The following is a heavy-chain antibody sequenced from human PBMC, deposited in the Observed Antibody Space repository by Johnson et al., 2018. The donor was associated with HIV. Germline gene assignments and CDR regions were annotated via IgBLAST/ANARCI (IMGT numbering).Heavy chain of an antibody. CDR3: AKDRGRTDVLSSDAFDI. J-gene: IGHJ3*02. V-gene: IGHV3-11*01. CDR1: GFTFSDYY. Sequence: QVQLVESGGGLVKPGGSLRLSCAASGFTFSDYYMSWIRQAPGKGLEWVSYISSSGSTIYYAYSVKGRFTISRDNAKNTLYLKMNSLRAKDTAVYYCAKDRGRTDVLSSDAFDIWGQGTMVTVSS. CDR2: ISSSGSTI. D-gene: IGHD3-16*01.